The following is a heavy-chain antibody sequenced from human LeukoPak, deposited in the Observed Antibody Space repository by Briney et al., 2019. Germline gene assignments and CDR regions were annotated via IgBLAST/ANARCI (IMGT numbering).Heavy chain of an antibody. CDR1: GGSFSGYY. D-gene: IGHD6-6*01. CDR3: ARRSRIAARRAFDI. Sequence: SETLSLTCAVYGGSFSGYYWSWIRQPPGKGLEWIGEINHSGSTNYNPSLKSRVTISVDTSKNQFSLKLSSVTAADMAVYYCARRSRIAARRAFDIWGQGTMVTVSS. CDR2: INHSGST. V-gene: IGHV4-34*01. J-gene: IGHJ3*02.